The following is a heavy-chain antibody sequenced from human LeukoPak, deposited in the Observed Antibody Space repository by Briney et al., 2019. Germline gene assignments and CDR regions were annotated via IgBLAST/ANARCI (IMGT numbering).Heavy chain of an antibody. D-gene: IGHD2-2*01. Sequence: ASVKVSCKAFGYTFTSYYMHWVRQAPGKGLEWMGRVDPEDGETIYAEKFQGRVTITADTSTDTAYMELSSLRSEDTAVYYCATGVVVPAAPFDYWGQGTLVTVSS. CDR2: VDPEDGET. V-gene: IGHV1-69-2*01. J-gene: IGHJ4*02. CDR1: GYTFTSYY. CDR3: ATGVVVPAAPFDY.